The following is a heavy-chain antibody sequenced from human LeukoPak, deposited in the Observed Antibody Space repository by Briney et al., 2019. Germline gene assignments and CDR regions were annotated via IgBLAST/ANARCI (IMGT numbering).Heavy chain of an antibody. CDR3: ARTPPEYYYDSSGYTRAFDI. V-gene: IGHV4-38-2*02. J-gene: IGHJ3*02. Sequence: SETLSLTCTVSGYSISSGYYWGWIRQPPGKGLEWIESIYFSGSTYYNPSLKSRLTISVDTSKNQFSLKLSSVTAADTAVYYCARTPPEYYYDSSGYTRAFDIWGQGTMVTVSS. CDR1: GYSISSGYY. D-gene: IGHD3-22*01. CDR2: IYFSGST.